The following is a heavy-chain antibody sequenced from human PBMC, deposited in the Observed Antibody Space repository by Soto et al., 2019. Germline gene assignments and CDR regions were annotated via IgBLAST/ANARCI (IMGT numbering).Heavy chain of an antibody. CDR1: GFTSSSYA. Sequence: GGSLRLSCAASGFTSSSYAMHWVRQAPGKGLEWVAVISYDGSNKYYADSVKGRFTISRDNSKNTLYLQMNSLRAEDTAVYYCASAGVLPAAYLHPADYWGQGTLVTVYS. D-gene: IGHD2-2*01. CDR2: ISYDGSNK. CDR3: ASAGVLPAAYLHPADY. V-gene: IGHV3-30-3*01. J-gene: IGHJ4*02.